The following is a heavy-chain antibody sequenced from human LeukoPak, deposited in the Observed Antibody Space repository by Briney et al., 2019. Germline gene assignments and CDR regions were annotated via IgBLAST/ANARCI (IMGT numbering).Heavy chain of an antibody. CDR3: ARHGKSGGFDY. CDR2: INYSGST. CDR1: GGSIISYY. J-gene: IGHJ4*02. V-gene: IGHV4-59*08. D-gene: IGHD1-26*01. Sequence: SSETLSLTCTVSGGSIISYYWSWIRQTPGKGLEWIGYINYSGSTNYTPPLKSRVTISLDTSKTQFSLQLNSATAADTAVYYCARHGKSGGFDYWGQGTLVTVSS.